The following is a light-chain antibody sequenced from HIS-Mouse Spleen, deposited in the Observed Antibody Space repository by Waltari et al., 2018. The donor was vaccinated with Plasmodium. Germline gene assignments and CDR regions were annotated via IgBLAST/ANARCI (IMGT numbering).Light chain of an antibody. CDR3: YSTDSSGNHRV. Sequence: SYELTQPPSVSVSPGQPARITFSGAALPKKYSYWYQQKSGQAPVLVIYEDSKRPPGIPERFSGSSSGTMATLTISGAQVEDEADYYCYSTDSSGNHRVFGGGTKLTVL. CDR1: ALPKKY. J-gene: IGLJ3*02. CDR2: EDS. V-gene: IGLV3-10*01.